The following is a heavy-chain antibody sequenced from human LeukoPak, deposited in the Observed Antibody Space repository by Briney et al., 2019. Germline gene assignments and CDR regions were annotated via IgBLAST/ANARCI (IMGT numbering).Heavy chain of an antibody. Sequence: ASVKVSCKSSGYXFTSYDMHWVRQAPGQGLEWMGIINPSGGSTSYAQRFQGRVAMTRDTSTTTVYMEVNSLTSEDTAVYFCARDGPTAAPFDYWGQGTLVTVSS. V-gene: IGHV1-46*01. CDR2: INPSGGST. J-gene: IGHJ4*02. D-gene: IGHD2-2*01. CDR3: ARDGPTAAPFDY. CDR1: GYXFTSYD.